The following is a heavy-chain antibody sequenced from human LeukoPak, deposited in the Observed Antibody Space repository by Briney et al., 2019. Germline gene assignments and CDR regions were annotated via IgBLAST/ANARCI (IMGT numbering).Heavy chain of an antibody. CDR3: ARAYLRGSSALLVIGY. J-gene: IGHJ4*02. Sequence: GGSLRLSCAASGFTFSSYWMSWVRQAPGKGLEWVANIKQDGSEKYYVDSVKGRFTISRDNSKNTLYLQMNSLRAEDTAVYYCARAYLRGSSALLVIGYWGQGTLVTVSS. D-gene: IGHD2-2*01. CDR1: GFTFSSYW. CDR2: IKQDGSEK. V-gene: IGHV3-7*01.